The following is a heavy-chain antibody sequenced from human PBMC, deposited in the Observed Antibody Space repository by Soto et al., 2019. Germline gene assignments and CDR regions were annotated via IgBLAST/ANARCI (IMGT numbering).Heavy chain of an antibody. V-gene: IGHV4-31*03. CDR2: TYHTGST. Sequence: QVQLQESGPGLVKPSQTLSLTCTVSGGSISVGVYYWNWIRQLPGKGPEWIGYTYHTGSTYYNPSLASRVTISVDPSKIQFSLRLSSVTAADTAVYYCARIGNPDASLYFDYWGQGTLVTVSS. J-gene: IGHJ4*02. D-gene: IGHD2-2*01. CDR3: ARIGNPDASLYFDY. CDR1: GGSISVGVYY.